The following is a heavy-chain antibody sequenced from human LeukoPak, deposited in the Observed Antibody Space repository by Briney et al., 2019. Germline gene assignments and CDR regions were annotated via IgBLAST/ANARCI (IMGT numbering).Heavy chain of an antibody. J-gene: IGHJ1*01. CDR2: IWYDGSKE. D-gene: IGHD3-22*01. V-gene: IGHV3-33*01. CDR1: GFTFRSNG. CDR3: ATGNYSDSRGYYTFGH. Sequence: PGGSLRLSCAASGFTFRSNGMNWVRQAPGKGLEWVAIIWYDGSKEHYADSVKGRFTISRDNSKNTVYLQMDSLRAEDTAVYYCATGNYSDSRGYYTFGHWGQGTLVTVSS.